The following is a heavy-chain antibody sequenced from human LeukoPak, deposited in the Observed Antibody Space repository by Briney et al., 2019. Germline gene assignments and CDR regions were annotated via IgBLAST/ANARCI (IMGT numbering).Heavy chain of an antibody. D-gene: IGHD3-3*01. J-gene: IGHJ4*02. CDR3: ARGVYDFWSGYQAPGY. CDR1: GYTFTGNH. CDR2: VDPNSGGT. Sequence: GASVKVSCKASGYTFTGNHVHWVRQAPGQGLEWMGWVDPNSGGTKYAQKFQGRVTMTRDTSISTAYMELSRLRSDDTAVYYCARGVYDFWSGYQAPGYWGQGTLVTVSS. V-gene: IGHV1-2*02.